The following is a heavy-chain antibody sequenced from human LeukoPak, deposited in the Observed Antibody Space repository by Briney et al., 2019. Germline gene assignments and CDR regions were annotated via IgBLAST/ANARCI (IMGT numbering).Heavy chain of an antibody. CDR3: ATEKSAAGNFDY. J-gene: IGHJ4*02. D-gene: IGHD6-13*01. V-gene: IGHV1-18*01. Sequence: ASVKVSCKASGYTFISHGISWVRQAPGQGLEWMGWISAYNGNTNYVQKFQGRVTMTTDTSTSTAYMEVRSLRSDDTAVYYCATEKSAAGNFDYWGQGTLVTVSS. CDR1: GYTFISHG. CDR2: ISAYNGNT.